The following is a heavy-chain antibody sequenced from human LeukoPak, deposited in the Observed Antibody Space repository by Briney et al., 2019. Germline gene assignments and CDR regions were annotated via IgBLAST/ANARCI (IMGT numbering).Heavy chain of an antibody. Sequence: GGSLRLSCAASGCSFSSYAMSWVRQAPGKGLEWVSAISGSGGSTQYADSVKGRFTMSRDNSENTLYLQMSSLRAEDTAVYYCATDYGSSSVWIFDYWGQGTLVTVSS. CDR1: GCSFSSYA. D-gene: IGHD6-19*01. CDR3: ATDYGSSSVWIFDY. J-gene: IGHJ4*02. V-gene: IGHV3-23*01. CDR2: ISGSGGST.